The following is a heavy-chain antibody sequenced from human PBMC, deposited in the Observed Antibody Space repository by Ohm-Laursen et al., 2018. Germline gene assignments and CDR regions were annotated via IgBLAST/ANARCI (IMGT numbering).Heavy chain of an antibody. V-gene: IGHV3-21*04. Sequence: SLRFSCAASGFTLSSYSMNWVRQAPGKGLEWVSSISSSSTYTYYADSVKGRFTISRDNAKNSLYLQMNSLRAEDTAVYYCAKDRPPIAVAGFYFDYWGQGTLVTVSS. CDR2: ISSSSTYT. CDR1: GFTLSSYS. CDR3: AKDRPPIAVAGFYFDY. J-gene: IGHJ4*02. D-gene: IGHD6-19*01.